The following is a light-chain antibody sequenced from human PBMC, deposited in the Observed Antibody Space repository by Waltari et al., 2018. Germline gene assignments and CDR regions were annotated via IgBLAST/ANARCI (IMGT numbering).Light chain of an antibody. Sequence: IQLTQSPSSPSAFVGDRVTTTCRSSQGISNYLALYQQKPGKAPKLLIYAASTLQSGVPSRFSGSGSGTDFTLTISSLQPEDFATYYCQQLNSYQWTFGQGTKVEIK. CDR1: QGISNY. J-gene: IGKJ1*01. CDR3: QQLNSYQWT. CDR2: AAS. V-gene: IGKV1-9*01.